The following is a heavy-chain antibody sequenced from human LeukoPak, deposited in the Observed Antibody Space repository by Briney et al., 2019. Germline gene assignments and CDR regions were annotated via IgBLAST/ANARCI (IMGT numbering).Heavy chain of an antibody. J-gene: IGHJ6*02. Sequence: GGSLRLSCAASGFTFSSYSMNWVRQAPGKGLEWVSYIRSSISTIYYADSVKCRFTISRDNAKNSLYLQMNSLRAEDTAVYYCARSGYRSSTSCTDDYYYGMDVWGQGTTVTVSS. CDR3: ARSGYRSSTSCTDDYYYGMDV. D-gene: IGHD2-2*01. CDR2: IRSSISTI. CDR1: GFTFSSYS. V-gene: IGHV3-48*01.